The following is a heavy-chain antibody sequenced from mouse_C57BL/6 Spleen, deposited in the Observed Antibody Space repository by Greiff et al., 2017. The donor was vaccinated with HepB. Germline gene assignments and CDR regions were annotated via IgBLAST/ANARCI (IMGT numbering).Heavy chain of an antibody. CDR2: INPSTGGT. Sequence: VQLKESGPELVKPGASVKISCKASGYSFTGYYMNWVKQSPEKSLEWIGEINPSTGGTTYNQKFKAKATLTVDKSSSTAYMQLKSLTSEDSAVYYCARRVGDYWGQGTTLTVSS. CDR3: ARRVGDY. V-gene: IGHV1-42*01. CDR1: GYSFTGYY. J-gene: IGHJ2*01.